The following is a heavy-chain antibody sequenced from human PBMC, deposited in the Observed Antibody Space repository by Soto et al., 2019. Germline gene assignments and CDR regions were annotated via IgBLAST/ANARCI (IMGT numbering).Heavy chain of an antibody. D-gene: IGHD1-26*01. CDR3: ARGSVVATSGSDHADY. J-gene: IGHJ4*02. V-gene: IGHV1-2*04. Sequence: QVQLVQSGAEVKKPGASVKVSCKASGYTFTGYYMHWVRQAPGQGLEWMGWINPNSSCTNYAQKFQGWVTMTRDTSISTAYMQLSRLRSDDTAVYYCARGSVVATSGSDHADYWGQGALVTVSS. CDR1: GYTFTGYY. CDR2: INPNSSCT.